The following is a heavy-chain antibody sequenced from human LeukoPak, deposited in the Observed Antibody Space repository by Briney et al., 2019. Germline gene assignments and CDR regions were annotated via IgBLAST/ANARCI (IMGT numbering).Heavy chain of an antibody. CDR1: GGSISSYY. CDR2: IYYSGST. CDR3: ARVMYYYGSGSYYNPDY. J-gene: IGHJ4*02. Sequence: SETLSLTCTVSGGSISSYYWSWIRQPPGKGLEWIGYIYYSGSTYYNPSLKSRVTISVDTSKNQFSLKLSSVTAADTAVYYCARVMYYYGSGSYYNPDYWGQGTLVTVSS. D-gene: IGHD3-10*01. V-gene: IGHV4-59*08.